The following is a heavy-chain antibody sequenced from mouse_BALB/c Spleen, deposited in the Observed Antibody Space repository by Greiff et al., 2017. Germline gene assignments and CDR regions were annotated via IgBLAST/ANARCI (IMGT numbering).Heavy chain of an antibody. V-gene: IGHV2-9*02. CDR3: ARAHGNYGGYAMDY. Sequence: VKVVESGPGLVAPSQSLSITCTVSGFSLTSYGVHWVRQPPGKGLEWLGVIWAGGSTNYNSALMSRLSISKDNSKSQVFLKMNSLQTDDTAMYYCARAHGNYGGYAMDYWGQGTSVTVSS. J-gene: IGHJ4*01. CDR1: GFSLTSYG. CDR2: IWAGGST. D-gene: IGHD2-1*01.